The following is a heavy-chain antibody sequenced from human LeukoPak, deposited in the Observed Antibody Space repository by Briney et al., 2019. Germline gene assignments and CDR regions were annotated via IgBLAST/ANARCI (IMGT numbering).Heavy chain of an antibody. V-gene: IGHV3-30*02. CDR3: AKGRYSKLDY. J-gene: IGHJ4*02. D-gene: IGHD4-11*01. Sequence: GGSLRLSCAASGFTFSSYSMNWVRQAPGKGLEWVAFIRYDGSNKYYADSVKGRFTISRDNSKNTLYLQMNSLRAEDTAVYYCAKGRYSKLDYWGQGTLVTVSS. CDR1: GFTFSSYS. CDR2: IRYDGSNK.